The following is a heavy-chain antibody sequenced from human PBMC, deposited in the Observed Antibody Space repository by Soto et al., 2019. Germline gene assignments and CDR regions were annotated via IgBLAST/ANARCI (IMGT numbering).Heavy chain of an antibody. CDR1: GGSISSSSYY. D-gene: IGHD3-9*01. J-gene: IGHJ3*02. V-gene: IGHV4-39*01. CDR3: AIPNARYDILTGYRPDAFDI. CDR2: IYYSGST. Sequence: SETLSLTCTVSGGSISSSSYYWGWIRQPPGKGLEWIGSIYYSGSTYYIPCLKSRVTISVDTSKNQFSLKLSSVTAADTAVYYCAIPNARYDILTGYRPDAFDIWGQGTMVT.